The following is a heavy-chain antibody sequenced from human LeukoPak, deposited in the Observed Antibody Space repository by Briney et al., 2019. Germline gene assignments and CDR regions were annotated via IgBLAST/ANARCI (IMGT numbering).Heavy chain of an antibody. Sequence: GGSLRLSCAASGFTFSSYGMTWVRQAPGKGLEWVSYISSSSSTIYYADSVKGRFTISRDNAKNTLYLQMNSLRAEDTAVYYCARGRVAVFGLRTGYYMDVWGKGTTVTVSS. CDR2: ISSSSSTI. CDR1: GFTFSSYG. V-gene: IGHV3-48*01. D-gene: IGHD1-14*01. CDR3: ARGRVAVFGLRTGYYMDV. J-gene: IGHJ6*03.